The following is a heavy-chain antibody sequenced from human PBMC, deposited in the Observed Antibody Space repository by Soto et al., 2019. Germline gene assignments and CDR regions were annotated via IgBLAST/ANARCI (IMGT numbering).Heavy chain of an antibody. CDR1: GFTFSSYG. V-gene: IGHV3-30*18. Sequence: QVPLVESGGGVVQPERSLRLSCAASGFTFSSYGMHWVRQAPGKGLEWVAVISYDGSNKYYADSVKGRFTISRDNSKNTLYLQMNSLRAEDTAVYYCAKGTGTTGGWDYWGQGTLVTVSS. CDR3: AKGTGTTGGWDY. D-gene: IGHD1-7*01. J-gene: IGHJ4*02. CDR2: ISYDGSNK.